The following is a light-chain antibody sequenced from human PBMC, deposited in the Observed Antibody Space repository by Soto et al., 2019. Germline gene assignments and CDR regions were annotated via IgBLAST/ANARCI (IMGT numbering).Light chain of an antibody. Sequence: EIVMTQSPATLSVSPGERATLSCRASQSVSSNLAWYQKKPGQAPRLLIYGASTRATVIPARFSGSGSATEFTLTISSLQSGDFAVYYCQQYNIWPPWTFGQGTKVEIK. V-gene: IGKV3-15*01. CDR3: QQYNIWPPWT. J-gene: IGKJ1*01. CDR2: GAS. CDR1: QSVSSN.